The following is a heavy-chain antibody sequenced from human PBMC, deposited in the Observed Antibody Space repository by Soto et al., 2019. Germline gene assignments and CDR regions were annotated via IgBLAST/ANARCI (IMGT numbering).Heavy chain of an antibody. V-gene: IGHV3-49*03. CDR2: IRSKAYGGTT. Sequence: PGGSLRLSCTASGFTFGDYAMSWFRQAPGKGLEWVGFIRSKAYGGTTEYAASVKGRFTISRDDSKSIAYLQMNSLKTEETAVYYCNRAALADRHTEKSFDYWGQGTLVTVSS. CDR1: GFTFGDYA. CDR3: NRAALADRHTEKSFDY. D-gene: IGHD2-2*02. J-gene: IGHJ4*02.